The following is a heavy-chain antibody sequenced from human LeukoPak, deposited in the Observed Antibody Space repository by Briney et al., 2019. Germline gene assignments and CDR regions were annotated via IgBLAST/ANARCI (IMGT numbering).Heavy chain of an antibody. CDR3: AKGLHRGSGRNGEQFDY. CDR2: ISYDGSNK. CDR1: GFTFSSYA. V-gene: IGHV3-30*04. J-gene: IGHJ4*02. Sequence: GGSLRLSCAASGFTFSSYAMHWVRQAPGKGLEWVAVISYDGSNKYYADSVKGRFTISRDNSKNTLYLQMNSLRAEDTAVYYCAKGLHRGSGRNGEQFDYWGQGTLVTVSS. D-gene: IGHD3-10*01.